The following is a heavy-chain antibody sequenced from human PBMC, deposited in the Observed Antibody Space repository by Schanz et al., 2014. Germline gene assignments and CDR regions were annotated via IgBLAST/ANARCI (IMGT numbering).Heavy chain of an antibody. V-gene: IGHV3-48*04. D-gene: IGHD2-2*01. J-gene: IGHJ4*02. CDR1: GFTFSSYG. CDR2: ISSRGTTI. CDR3: VKEGTVVSGYPRDH. Sequence: ESGGGVVQPGRSLRLSCAASGFTFSSYGMHWIRQAPGKGLECISYISSRGTTIYYADSVKGRFTISRDNAENSLYLQMSSLRAEDTAVYYCVKEGTVVSGYPRDHWGQGTLVTVSS.